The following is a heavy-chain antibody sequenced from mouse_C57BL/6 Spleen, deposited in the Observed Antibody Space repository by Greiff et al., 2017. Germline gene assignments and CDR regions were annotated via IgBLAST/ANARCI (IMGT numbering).Heavy chain of an antibody. V-gene: IGHV1-64*01. D-gene: IGHD1-1*01. Sequence: QVQLQQPGAELVKPGASVKLSCKASGYTFTSYWMHWVKQRPGQGLEWIGMIHPNSGSTNYNEKFKSKATLTVDKSSSTAYMQLSSLTSEDSAVYYCARESYYYGNYFDDWGKGTTLTVSS. J-gene: IGHJ2*01. CDR1: GYTFTSYW. CDR2: IHPNSGST. CDR3: ARESYYYGNYFDD.